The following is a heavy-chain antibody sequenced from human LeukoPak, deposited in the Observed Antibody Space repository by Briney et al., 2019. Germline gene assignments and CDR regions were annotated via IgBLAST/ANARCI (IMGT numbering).Heavy chain of an antibody. CDR1: GFTFGSLW. J-gene: IGHJ4*02. Sequence: GGSLRLSCAASGFTFGSLWMSWVRQSPGKGLEWVANIKQDGSEKYYVESVKGRFTISRNNAKNSLYLQMNSLRAEDTAVYYCARVGKYGDHYDYWGQGTLVTVSS. CDR3: ARVGKYGDHYDY. CDR2: IKQDGSEK. D-gene: IGHD4-17*01. V-gene: IGHV3-7*01.